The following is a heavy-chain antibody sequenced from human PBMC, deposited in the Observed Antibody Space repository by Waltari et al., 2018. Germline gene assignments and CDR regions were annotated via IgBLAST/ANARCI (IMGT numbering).Heavy chain of an antibody. CDR2: IIPIFGTA. J-gene: IGHJ4*02. CDR1: GGTFSSYA. CDR3: ARDSLGSGSIAINYSFDY. V-gene: IGHV1-69*01. D-gene: IGHD2-21*01. Sequence: QVQLVQSGAEVKKPGSSVKVSCKASGGTFSSYAISWVRQAPGQGLEWMGGIIPIFGTANYAQKFQGRVTITADESTSTAYMELSSLRAEDTAVYFCARDSLGSGSIAINYSFDYWGQGTLVTVSS.